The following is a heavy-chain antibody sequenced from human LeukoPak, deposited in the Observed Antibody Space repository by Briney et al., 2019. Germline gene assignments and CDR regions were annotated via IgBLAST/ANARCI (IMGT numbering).Heavy chain of an antibody. CDR1: GFTFSSYE. CDR3: ARDGSTMVRGAFDY. V-gene: IGHV3-48*03. CDR2: ISSSGSTI. J-gene: IGHJ4*02. Sequence: GGSLRLSCAASGFTFSSYEMNWVRQVPGKGLEWVSYISSSGSTIYYADSVKGRFTISRDNAKNSLYLQMNSLRAEDTAVYYCARDGSTMVRGAFDYWGQGTLVTVSS. D-gene: IGHD3-10*01.